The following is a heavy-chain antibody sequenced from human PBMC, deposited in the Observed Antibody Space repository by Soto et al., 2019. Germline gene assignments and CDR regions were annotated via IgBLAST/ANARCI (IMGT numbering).Heavy chain of an antibody. CDR1: GGTFSSYT. CDR2: IIPILGIA. Sequence: SVKVSCKASGGTFSSYTISWVRQAPGQGLEWMGRIIPILGIANYAQKFQGRVTITADKSTSTAYMELSSLRSEDTAVYYCARAFLSGYANGQLAFDYWGQGTLVTVSS. CDR3: ARAFLSGYANGQLAFDY. V-gene: IGHV1-69*02. J-gene: IGHJ4*02. D-gene: IGHD3-22*01.